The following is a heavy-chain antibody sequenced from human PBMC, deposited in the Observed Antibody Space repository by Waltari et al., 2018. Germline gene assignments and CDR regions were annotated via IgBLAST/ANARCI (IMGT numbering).Heavy chain of an antibody. V-gene: IGHV4-34*01. CDR3: ARAPGYKGYFDY. CDR1: GGSFSGFY. CDR2: VNHGGDT. Sequence: QVQQQGWGAGLFKPSATLSSTCAVSGGSFSGFYWSWIRQSPGKGLEWIGDVNHGGDTNYNPSLETRVTISEDTSKKQFSLKMRSVTAADTAVYYCARAPGYKGYFDYWGQGILVTVSS. J-gene: IGHJ4*02. D-gene: IGHD5-12*01.